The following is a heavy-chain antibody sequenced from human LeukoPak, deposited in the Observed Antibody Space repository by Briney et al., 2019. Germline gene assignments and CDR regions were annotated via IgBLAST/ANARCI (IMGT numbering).Heavy chain of an antibody. CDR2: INPNSGGT. Sequence: ASVTVSCKASGYTFIGYYIHWVRQAPGQGLEWMGWINPNSGGTNYAQRFQGRVTMTRDTSISTAYMELSGLRADDTAVYYCARDASPFDYWGQGTLVTASS. CDR3: ARDASPFDY. V-gene: IGHV1-2*02. J-gene: IGHJ4*02. CDR1: GYTFIGYY.